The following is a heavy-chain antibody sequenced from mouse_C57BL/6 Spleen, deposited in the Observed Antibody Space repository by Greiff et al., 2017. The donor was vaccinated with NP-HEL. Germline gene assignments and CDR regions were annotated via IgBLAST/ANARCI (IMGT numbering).Heavy chain of an antibody. J-gene: IGHJ2*01. D-gene: IGHD1-1*01. CDR1: GFNIKDDY. CDR2: IDPENGDT. V-gene: IGHV14-4*01. Sequence: EVQLQQSGAELVRPGASVKLSCTASGFNIKDDYMHWVKQRPEQGLEWIGWIDPENGDTEYASKFQGKATITADTASNTAYLQLSSLTSEDTAVYYCTPRSRDYWGQGTTLTVSS. CDR3: TPRSRDY.